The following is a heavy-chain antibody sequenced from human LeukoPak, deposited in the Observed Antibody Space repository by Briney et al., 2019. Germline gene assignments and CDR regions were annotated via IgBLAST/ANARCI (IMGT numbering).Heavy chain of an antibody. D-gene: IGHD6-13*01. V-gene: IGHV3-21*06. CDR2: ISSSSSYI. J-gene: IGHJ3*02. CDR1: GGSISSSS. Sequence: ETLSLTCTVSGGSISSSSYYWGWIRQPPGKGLEWVSSISSSSSYIYYADSVKGRFTISRDNAKNSLYLQMNSLRAEDTAVYYCARDSCSSWYLCVFDIWGQGTMVTVSS. CDR3: ARDSCSSWYLCVFDI.